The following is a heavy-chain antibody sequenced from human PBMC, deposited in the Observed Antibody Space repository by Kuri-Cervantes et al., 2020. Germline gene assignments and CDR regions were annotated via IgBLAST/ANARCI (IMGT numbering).Heavy chain of an antibody. D-gene: IGHD5-24*01. CDR3: AKEDSRDGYNSFFDY. V-gene: IGHV3-74*01. Sequence: GGSLRLSCAASGFTFSNYWMHWVRQAPGKGLVWVSRINTDGTTTNYADSVKGRFTISRDNSKNTLYLQMNSLRAEDTAVYYCAKEDSRDGYNSFFDYWGQGTLVTVSS. J-gene: IGHJ4*02. CDR2: INTDGTTT. CDR1: GFTFSNYW.